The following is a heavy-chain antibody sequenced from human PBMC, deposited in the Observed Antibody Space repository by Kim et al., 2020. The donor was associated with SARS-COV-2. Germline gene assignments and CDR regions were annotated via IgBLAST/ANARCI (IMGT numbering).Heavy chain of an antibody. CDR1: GFTFSSYW. J-gene: IGHJ4*01. Sequence: GGSLRLSCAAPGFTFSSYWMHWVRQAPGRGLEWVSRINSDGSITTYGDSMKGRFTTSRDNAQNTLYLQMHSLRAEDTAVYFCARRFYVLGSNDYWGHGTLVTVSS. CDR2: INSDGSIT. D-gene: IGHD1-26*01. CDR3: ARRFYVLGSNDY. V-gene: IGHV3-74*03.